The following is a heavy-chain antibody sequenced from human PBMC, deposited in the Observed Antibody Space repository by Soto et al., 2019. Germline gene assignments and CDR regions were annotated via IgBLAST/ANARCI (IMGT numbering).Heavy chain of an antibody. Sequence: ASVKVSCKASGYAFTSYAIHWVRQAPGQRLEWMGWINAGNGNTKYSQKFQGRVIITRDTSAGTAYMELRSLRSEDTAVYYCATPIVAFYWGQGTLVTVSS. CDR2: INAGNGNT. V-gene: IGHV1-3*01. D-gene: IGHD5-12*01. J-gene: IGHJ4*02. CDR3: ATPIVAFY. CDR1: GYAFTSYA.